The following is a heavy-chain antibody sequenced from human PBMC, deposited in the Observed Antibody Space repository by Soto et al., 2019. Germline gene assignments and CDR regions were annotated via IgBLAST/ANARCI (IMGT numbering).Heavy chain of an antibody. V-gene: IGHV1-69*01. J-gene: IGHJ6*02. CDR1: GGTFSSYA. Sequence: QVQLVQSGAEVKKPGSSVKVSCKASGGTFSSYAISWVRQAPGQGLEWMGGIIPIFGTANYAQKFQGRVTITADDSTSTAYMELSSLRYEDTAVYDCARAAEAAASYYYGMDVWGQGTTVTVSS. D-gene: IGHD6-13*01. CDR3: ARAAEAAASYYYGMDV. CDR2: IIPIFGTA.